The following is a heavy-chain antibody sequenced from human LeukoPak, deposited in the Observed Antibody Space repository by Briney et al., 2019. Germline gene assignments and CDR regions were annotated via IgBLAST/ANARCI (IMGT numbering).Heavy chain of an antibody. CDR2: INHSGST. CDR1: GGSFSGYY. D-gene: IGHD5-18*01. J-gene: IGHJ3*02. Sequence: SETLSLTCAVYGGSFSGYYWSWIRQPPGKGLEWIGVINHSGSTNYNPSLKSRVTISVDKSKNQSSLKLSSVTAADTAVYYCARGRGYNAFDIWGQGTMVTVSS. V-gene: IGHV4-34*01. CDR3: ARGRGYNAFDI.